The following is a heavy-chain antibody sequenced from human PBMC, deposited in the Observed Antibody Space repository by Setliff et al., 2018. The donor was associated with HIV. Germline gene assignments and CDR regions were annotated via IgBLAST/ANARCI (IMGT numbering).Heavy chain of an antibody. J-gene: IGHJ4*01. CDR2: INPKFGGT. V-gene: IGHV1-2*02. D-gene: IGHD3-3*01. Sequence: ASVKVSCKASGYSFTDYYFHWVRQAPGQGLEWMGWINPKFGGTRYAQKFRGRVTMTRDVSINTVYLELSSLTSDDTAVYYCARDLSTHWSGYSLGFWGPGTLVTVSS. CDR3: ARDLSTHWSGYSLGF. CDR1: GYSFTDYY.